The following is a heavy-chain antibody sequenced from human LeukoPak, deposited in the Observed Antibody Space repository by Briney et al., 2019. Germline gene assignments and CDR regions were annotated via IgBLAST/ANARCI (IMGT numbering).Heavy chain of an antibody. V-gene: IGHV4-39*01. CDR1: GGSISSSSYY. CDR3: ARQRELAAAGTAFDY. J-gene: IGHJ4*02. CDR2: IYYSGST. D-gene: IGHD6-13*01. Sequence: PSETLSLTCTVSGGSISSSSYYWGWIRQPPGKGLEWIGSIYYSGSTYYNPSPKSRVTISVDTSKNQFSLKLSSVTAADTTVYYCARQRELAAAGTAFDYWGQGTLVTVSS.